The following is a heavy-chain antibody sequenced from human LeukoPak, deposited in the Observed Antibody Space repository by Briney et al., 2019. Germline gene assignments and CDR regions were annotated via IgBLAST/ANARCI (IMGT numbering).Heavy chain of an antibody. Sequence: GGSLSLSCAGSGFTVSSKYMSWARQAPGKGLEWVSVIYSGGSTDYADSVKGRFTMSRDNSKNMLYLQMNSLTVDDTAVCFCARGCGYSGYDVSLPFDYWGQGTLVTVSS. V-gene: IGHV3-66*01. CDR3: ARGCGYSGYDVSLPFDY. J-gene: IGHJ4*02. D-gene: IGHD5-12*01. CDR2: IYSGGST. CDR1: GFTVSSKY.